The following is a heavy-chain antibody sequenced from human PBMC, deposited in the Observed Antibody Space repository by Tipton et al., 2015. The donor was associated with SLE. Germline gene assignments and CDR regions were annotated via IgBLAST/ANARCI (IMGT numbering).Heavy chain of an antibody. V-gene: IGHV3-74*03. D-gene: IGHD3-10*01. J-gene: IGHJ4*02. Sequence: GSLRLSCAASGFTGFTFSNYWIHWVRQAPGKGLVWVSRIRINGGDSTYADSVRGRFTISRDNAKNTVYLQMNSLRAEDTAVYYCARAIYGSGSYIIDYWGQGTLVTVSS. CDR1: GFTGFTFSNYW. CDR3: ARAIYGSGSYIIDY. CDR2: IRINGGDS.